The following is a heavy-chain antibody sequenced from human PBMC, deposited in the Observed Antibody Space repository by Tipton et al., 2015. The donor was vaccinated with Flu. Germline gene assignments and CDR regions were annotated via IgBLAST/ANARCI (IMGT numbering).Heavy chain of an antibody. D-gene: IGHD2-21*01. CDR3: ARDNRPAYCGGDCPLFYFDY. Sequence: TLSLTCTVSGGSIRSYYWSWIRQPPGKGLEWIGYIYYSGSTNYNPSLKSRVTISVDTSKNQFSLKLSSVTAADTAVYYCARDNRPAYCGGDCPLFYFDYWGQGTLVTVSS. CDR2: IYYSGST. J-gene: IGHJ4*02. CDR1: GGSIRSYY. V-gene: IGHV4-59*01.